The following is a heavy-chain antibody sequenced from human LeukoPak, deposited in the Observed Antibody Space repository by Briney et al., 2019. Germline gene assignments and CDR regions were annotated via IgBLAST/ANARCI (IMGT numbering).Heavy chain of an antibody. D-gene: IGHD2-8*01. J-gene: IGHJ5*02. V-gene: IGHV4-59*08. CDR2: IYYSGST. CDR1: GGSISNYY. Sequence: PSETLSLTCTVSGGSISNYYWSWIRQPPGKGLEWIGYIYYSGSTNYYPSLKSRVTISVDTSKNQFSLTLSSVTAADTAVYYCARSLMDLFDPWGQGTLVTVSS. CDR3: ARSLMDLFDP.